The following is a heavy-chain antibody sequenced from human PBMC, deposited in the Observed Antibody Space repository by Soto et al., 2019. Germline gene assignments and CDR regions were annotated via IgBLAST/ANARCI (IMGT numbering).Heavy chain of an antibody. CDR1: GYTFTSYY. J-gene: IGHJ4*02. CDR2: INPSGGST. CDR3: ARDPDGYCSGGSCYYFDY. Sequence: QVQLVQSGAEVKKPGASVKVYCKASGYTFTSYYMHWVRQAPGQGLEWMGIINPSGGSTSYAQKFQGRVNMTRDTSTSTVYMELSSLRSEDTAVYYCARDPDGYCSGGSCYYFDYWGQGTLVTVSS. D-gene: IGHD2-15*01. V-gene: IGHV1-46*01.